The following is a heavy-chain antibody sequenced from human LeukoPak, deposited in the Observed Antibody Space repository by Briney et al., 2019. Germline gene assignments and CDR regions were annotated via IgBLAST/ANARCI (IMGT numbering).Heavy chain of an antibody. J-gene: IGHJ4*02. CDR2: LYSSGDT. V-gene: IGHV4-4*07. CDR1: GGSISSYY. Sequence: SETLSLTCIVSGGSISSYYWSWIRQPAGKGLEWIGRLYSSGDTNYNPSLKSRVTISVDTSKNQFSLKLSSVTAADTAVYYCARDNYGFGEPLDYWGQGTLVTVSS. D-gene: IGHD3-10*01. CDR3: ARDNYGFGEPLDY.